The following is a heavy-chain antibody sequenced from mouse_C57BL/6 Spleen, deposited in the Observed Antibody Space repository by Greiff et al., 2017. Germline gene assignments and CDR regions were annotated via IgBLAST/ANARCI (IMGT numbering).Heavy chain of an antibody. J-gene: IGHJ3*01. V-gene: IGHV1-54*01. D-gene: IGHD2-4*01. CDR3: ARSLEYESLAY. CDR2: INPGSGGT. CDR1: GYAFTNYL. Sequence: QVQLQQSGAELVRPGTSVKVSCKASGYAFTNYLIEWVKQRPGQGLEWIGVINPGSGGTNYNEKFKGKATLTADKSSSTAYMQLSSLTSEDSAVYFCARSLEYESLAYWGQGTLVTVSA.